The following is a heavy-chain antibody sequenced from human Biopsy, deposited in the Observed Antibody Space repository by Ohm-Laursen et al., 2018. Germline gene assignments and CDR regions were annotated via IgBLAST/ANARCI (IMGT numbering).Heavy chain of an antibody. CDR3: ARDIMNRIAGLVARSDVFDV. J-gene: IGHJ3*01. V-gene: IGHV1-2*02. Sequence: ASVKVSCKGSGYAVNDYFLHWLRQAPGQGPEWMGWISPNSGGTSYAQKFQGRVTMTTDTSTSTVYLELRRLISDDTAVYYCARDIMNRIAGLVARSDVFDVWGQGTLVTVSS. CDR1: GYAVNDYF. CDR2: ISPNSGGT. D-gene: IGHD3-16*01.